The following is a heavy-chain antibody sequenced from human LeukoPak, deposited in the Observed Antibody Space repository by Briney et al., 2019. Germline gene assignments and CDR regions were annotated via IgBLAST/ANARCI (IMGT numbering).Heavy chain of an antibody. J-gene: IGHJ3*02. V-gene: IGHV4-30-4*01. D-gene: IGHD3-22*01. Sequence: PSQTLSLTCTVSGGSITSGDYYWSWIRQPPGKGLEWIGYIYYSGSAYYNPSLKSRVTISVDTSKNQFSLNLSSVTAADTAVYYCARAVGQDYYDTSGYHAARAFDIWGQGTMVTVSS. CDR3: ARAVGQDYYDTSGYHAARAFDI. CDR1: GGSITSGDYY. CDR2: IYYSGSA.